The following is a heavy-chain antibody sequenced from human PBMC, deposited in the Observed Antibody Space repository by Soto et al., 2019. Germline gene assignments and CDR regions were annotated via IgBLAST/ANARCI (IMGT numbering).Heavy chain of an antibody. J-gene: IGHJ6*03. Sequence: SETLSLTCTVSGGSISSYYWSWIRQPPGKGLEWIGYIYYSGSTNYNPSLKSRVTISVDTSKNQFSLKLGSVTAADTAVYYCARQGGDYGLSYMDVWGKGTTVTVSS. D-gene: IGHD4-17*01. CDR2: IYYSGST. CDR1: GGSISSYY. V-gene: IGHV4-59*08. CDR3: ARQGGDYGLSYMDV.